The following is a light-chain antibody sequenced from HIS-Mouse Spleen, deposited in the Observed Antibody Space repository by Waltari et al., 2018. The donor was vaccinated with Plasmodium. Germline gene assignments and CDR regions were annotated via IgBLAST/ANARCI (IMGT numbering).Light chain of an antibody. CDR3: SSYTSSSTHYV. V-gene: IGLV2-14*03. CDR2: DVS. Sequence: QSALTQPASVSGSPGQSITISCTGTSSDVGGYNYVSWYQQHQGKAPKFMIYDVSNRPSGVSNRFSGAKSGNTASLTISGLQAEDEADYYCSSYTSSSTHYVFGTGTKVTVL. J-gene: IGLJ1*01. CDR1: SSDVGGYNY.